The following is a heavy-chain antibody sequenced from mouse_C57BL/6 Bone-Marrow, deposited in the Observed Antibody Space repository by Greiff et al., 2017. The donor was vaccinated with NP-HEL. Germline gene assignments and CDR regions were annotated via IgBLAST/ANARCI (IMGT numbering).Heavy chain of an antibody. V-gene: IGHV1-55*01. Sequence: QVQLQQSGAELVKPGASVKMSCKASGYTFTSYWITWVKQRPGQGLEWIGDIYPGSGSTNYNEKFKSKATLTVDTSSSTAYMQLSSLTSEDSAVYYCARGKGRHYAMDYWGQGTSVTVSS. CDR1: GYTFTSYW. J-gene: IGHJ4*01. CDR3: ARGKGRHYAMDY. D-gene: IGHD1-1*01. CDR2: IYPGSGST.